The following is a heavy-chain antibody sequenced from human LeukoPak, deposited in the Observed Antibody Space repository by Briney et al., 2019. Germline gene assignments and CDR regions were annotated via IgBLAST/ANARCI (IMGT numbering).Heavy chain of an antibody. CDR3: ARLGRRPLYCSGGSCYSRGYYYYYMDV. CDR2: INPSGGST. D-gene: IGHD2-15*01. CDR1: GYTFTSYY. V-gene: IGHV1-46*01. Sequence: ASVKVSCKASGYTFTSYYIHWVRQAPGRGLEWMGIINPSGGSTNYAQKFQGRVTISVDTSKNQFSLKLSSVTAADTAVYYCARLGRRPLYCSGGSCYSRGYYYYYMDVWGKGTTVTISS. J-gene: IGHJ6*03.